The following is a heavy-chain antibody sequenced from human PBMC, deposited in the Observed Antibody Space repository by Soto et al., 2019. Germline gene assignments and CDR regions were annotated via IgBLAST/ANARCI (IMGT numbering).Heavy chain of an antibody. Sequence: QVQLQESGPGLVKPSQTLSLTCTVSGGSISSGGYYWSWIRQHPGKGLEWIGYIYYSGSTYYNPSLKSRVTISVDTSKNQFSLKLSSVTAADTAMYYCARMPGSSGYYGMDVWGQGTTVTVSS. CDR1: GGSISSGGYY. CDR3: ARMPGSSGYYGMDV. J-gene: IGHJ6*02. CDR2: IYYSGST. D-gene: IGHD3-22*01. V-gene: IGHV4-31*03.